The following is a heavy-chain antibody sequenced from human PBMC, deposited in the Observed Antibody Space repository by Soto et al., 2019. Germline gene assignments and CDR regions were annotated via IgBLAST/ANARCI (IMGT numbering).Heavy chain of an antibody. CDR2: ISGSGGST. J-gene: IGHJ2*01. CDR1: GFTFSSYA. Sequence: GGSLRLSCAASGFTFSSYAMSWVRQAPGKGLEWVSAISGSGGSTYYADSVKGRFTISRDNSKNTLYLQMNSLRAEDTAVYYCAKVPEESIAVAPGYWYFDLWGRGTLVTVSS. CDR3: AKVPEESIAVAPGYWYFDL. V-gene: IGHV3-23*01. D-gene: IGHD6-19*01.